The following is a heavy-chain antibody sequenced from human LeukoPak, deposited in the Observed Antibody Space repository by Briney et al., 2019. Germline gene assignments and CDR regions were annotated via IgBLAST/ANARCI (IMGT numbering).Heavy chain of an antibody. J-gene: IGHJ4*02. CDR3: AKDRYYYGSGSYSFYFDY. Sequence: GGSLRLSCAASGLTFSSYGMHWVRQAPGKGLEWVAFIRYDGSNKYYADSVKGRFTISRDNSKNTLYLQMNSLRAEDTAVYYCAKDRYYYGSGSYSFYFDYWGQGTLVTVSS. D-gene: IGHD3-10*01. CDR1: GLTFSSYG. CDR2: IRYDGSNK. V-gene: IGHV3-30*02.